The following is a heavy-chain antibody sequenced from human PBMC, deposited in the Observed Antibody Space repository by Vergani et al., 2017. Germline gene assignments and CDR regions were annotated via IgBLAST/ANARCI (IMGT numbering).Heavy chain of an antibody. Sequence: QVQLVQSGAEVKKPGASVKVSCKASGYTFTGYYMHWVRQALGQGLEWMGWINPNSCGTNYAQKFQGRVTMTRDTSISTAYMELSRLRSDDTAVYYCARPINRQQLALSPWGQGTLVTVSS. CDR2: INPNSCGT. CDR3: ARPINRQQLALSP. CDR1: GYTFTGYY. V-gene: IGHV1-2*02. J-gene: IGHJ5*02. D-gene: IGHD6-13*01.